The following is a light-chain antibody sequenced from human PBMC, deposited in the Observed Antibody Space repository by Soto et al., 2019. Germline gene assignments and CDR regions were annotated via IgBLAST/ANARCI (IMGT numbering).Light chain of an antibody. CDR3: RQYGRSLGFA. V-gene: IGKV3-20*01. J-gene: IGKJ4*01. CDR2: DVS. CDR1: PSVTNY. Sequence: EIVLTQSPATLSLSPGERATLSCRASPSVTNYLAWYQQKPGQAPRLLIYDVSNRATGIPARFSGSGSGTDFTLTISRLEPEDFAVYYCRQYGRSLGFAFGGGTKVDIK.